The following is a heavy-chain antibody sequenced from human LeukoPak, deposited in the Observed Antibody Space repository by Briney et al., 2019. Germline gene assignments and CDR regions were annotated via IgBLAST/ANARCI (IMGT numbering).Heavy chain of an antibody. J-gene: IGHJ5*02. CDR2: ISSSGSTI. D-gene: IGHD2-2*01. CDR1: GFTFSSYE. V-gene: IGHV3-48*03. CDR3: ARDRRYCSSTSCSQNNWFDP. Sequence: GGSLRPSCAASGFTFSSYEMNWVRQAPGKGLEWVSYISSSGSTIYYADSVKGRFTISRDNAKNSLYLQMNSLRAEDTAVYYCARDRRYCSSTSCSQNNWFDPWGQGTLVTVSS.